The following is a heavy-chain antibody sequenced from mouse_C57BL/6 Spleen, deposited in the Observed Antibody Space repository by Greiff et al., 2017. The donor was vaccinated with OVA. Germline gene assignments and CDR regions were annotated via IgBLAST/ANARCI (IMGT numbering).Heavy chain of an antibody. Sequence: VQVVESGAELVKPGASVKISCKASGYTFTDYYINWVKQRPGQGLEWIGKIGPGSGSTYYNEKFKGKATLTADKSSSTAYMQLSSLTSEDTAIYYCARDGNYYFDYWGQGTTLTVSS. V-gene: IGHV1-77*01. D-gene: IGHD2-1*01. CDR2: IGPGSGST. CDR1: GYTFTDYY. CDR3: ARDGNYYFDY. J-gene: IGHJ2*01.